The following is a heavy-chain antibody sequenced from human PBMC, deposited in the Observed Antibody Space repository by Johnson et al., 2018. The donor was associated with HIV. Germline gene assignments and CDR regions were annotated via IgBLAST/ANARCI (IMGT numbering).Heavy chain of an antibody. J-gene: IGHJ3*02. V-gene: IGHV3-30*18. CDR2: ISYDGSYK. Sequence: QVQLVESGGGLVQPGGSLRLSCAASRFTFSNAWMHWVRQAPGKGLEWVAVISYDGSYKYYADSVKGRFTISRDNSKNTLYLQMNSLRAEDTAVYYCAKDMRQWELLDAFDIWGQGTMVTFSS. CDR3: AKDMRQWELLDAFDI. CDR1: RFTFSNAW. D-gene: IGHD1-26*01.